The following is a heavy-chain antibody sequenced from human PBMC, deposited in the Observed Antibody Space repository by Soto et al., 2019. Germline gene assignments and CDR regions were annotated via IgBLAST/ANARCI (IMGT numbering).Heavy chain of an antibody. Sequence: EVQLLESGGGLVQPGGSLRLSCAASGFTFSSFAMSWVRQAPGKGLEWVSAIGSRGDSTYYADSVKGRFTISRDNSKNTRYLQVNSLRADDTAVYYCAKDLLYGYNSGRPVASWGQGTLVTASS. D-gene: IGHD6-19*01. J-gene: IGHJ4*02. CDR3: AKDLLYGYNSGRPVAS. V-gene: IGHV3-23*01. CDR2: IGSRGDST. CDR1: GFTFSSFA.